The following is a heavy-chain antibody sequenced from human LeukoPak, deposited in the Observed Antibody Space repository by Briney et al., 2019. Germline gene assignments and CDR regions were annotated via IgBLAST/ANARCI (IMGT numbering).Heavy chain of an antibody. CDR2: ISPSGDIR. Sequence: GGSLRLSCAASGFSFSSYEMNWVRQAPGKGLEWVSGISPSGDIRYYADSVKGRFTISRDNSKNTLYLEVISLTAEDTAVYYCAKDDAWLRFGEWSQGTLVTASS. CDR3: AKDDAWLRFGE. CDR1: GFSFSSYE. J-gene: IGHJ4*02. V-gene: IGHV3-23*01. D-gene: IGHD3-10*01.